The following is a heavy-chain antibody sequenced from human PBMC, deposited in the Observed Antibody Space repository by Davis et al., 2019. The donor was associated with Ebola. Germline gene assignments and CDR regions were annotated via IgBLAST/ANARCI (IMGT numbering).Heavy chain of an antibody. V-gene: IGHV3-74*01. CDR2: INSDGSST. Sequence: PGGSLRPSCPASGSTSSSYWMHWVRQAPGKGLVWVSRINSDGSSTSYADSVKGRFTISRDNAKNTLYLQMNSLRAEDTAVYYCARDPLGAFDIWSQGTMVTVSS. CDR3: ARDPLGAFDI. CDR1: GSTSSSYW. J-gene: IGHJ3*02. D-gene: IGHD3-3*02.